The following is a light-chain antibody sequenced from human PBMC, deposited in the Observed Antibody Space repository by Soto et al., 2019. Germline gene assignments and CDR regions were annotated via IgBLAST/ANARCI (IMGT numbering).Light chain of an antibody. Sequence: EVVLTQSPGTLSLFPGERATLSCRASQSVTNSYLAWFQQKPGQAPRPLIYGISNRATGIPDRFSGSGSGTDFTLTISRPEPEDFAVYYCHQYGSSWTFGQGTKVEIK. CDR1: QSVTNSY. V-gene: IGKV3-20*01. J-gene: IGKJ1*01. CDR2: GIS. CDR3: HQYGSSWT.